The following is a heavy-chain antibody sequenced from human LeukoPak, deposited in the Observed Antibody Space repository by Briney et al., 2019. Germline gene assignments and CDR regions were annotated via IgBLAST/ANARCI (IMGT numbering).Heavy chain of an antibody. CDR2: IYHSGST. CDR1: GGPISSTNW. V-gene: IGHV4-4*02. Sequence: SSGTLSLTCAVSGGPISSTNWWSWVRQPPGKGLEWIGEIYHSGSTNYNPSLRSRITISVDKSKDHLSLTLTSVTAADTAIYYCSRESGPYSPFGHWGQGILVTVTT. D-gene: IGHD1-26*01. J-gene: IGHJ4*02. CDR3: SRESGPYSPFGH.